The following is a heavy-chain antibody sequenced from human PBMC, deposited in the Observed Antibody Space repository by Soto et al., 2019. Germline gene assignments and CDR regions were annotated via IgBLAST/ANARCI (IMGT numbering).Heavy chain of an antibody. V-gene: IGHV3-30*03. J-gene: IGHJ5*02. CDR1: GFTFSSYG. CDR3: TRGRYCTDASCYNSRFDP. Sequence: GGSLRLSCAASGFTFSSYGMHWVRQAPGKGLEWVAVISYDGSNKYYADSVKGRFTISRDNSKNTLFLQADSLRAEDTAVYYCTRGRYCTDASCYNSRFDPWGQGTLVTVSS. CDR2: ISYDGSNK. D-gene: IGHD2-15*01.